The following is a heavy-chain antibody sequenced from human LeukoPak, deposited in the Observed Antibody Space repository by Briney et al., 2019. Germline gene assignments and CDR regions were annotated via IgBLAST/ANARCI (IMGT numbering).Heavy chain of an antibody. CDR1: GGSISSGGYY. CDR2: IYYSGST. CDR3: ARSRGSSQEFDV. V-gene: IGHV4-31*03. Sequence: SETLSLTCTVSGGSISSGGYYWSWIRQHPGKGLEWIGYIYYSGSTYYNPSLKSRVTISVDTSKNQFSLKLSSVTAADTAVYYCARSRGSSQEFDVWGQGTMVTVSS. D-gene: IGHD6-6*01. J-gene: IGHJ3*01.